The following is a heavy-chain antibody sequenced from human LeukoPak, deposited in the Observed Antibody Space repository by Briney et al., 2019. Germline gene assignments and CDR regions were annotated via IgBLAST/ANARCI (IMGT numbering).Heavy chain of an antibody. D-gene: IGHD4-11*01. V-gene: IGHV4-30-4*01. Sequence: SQTLSLTCTVSGGSISSGDYYWSWIRQPPGKGPEWIGYIYYSGSTYYNPSLKSRVTISVDTSKNQFSLKLSSVTAADTAVYYCARAFPHSNYGYYYYGMDVWGQGTTVTVSS. J-gene: IGHJ6*02. CDR2: IYYSGST. CDR3: ARAFPHSNYGYYYYGMDV. CDR1: GGSISSGDYY.